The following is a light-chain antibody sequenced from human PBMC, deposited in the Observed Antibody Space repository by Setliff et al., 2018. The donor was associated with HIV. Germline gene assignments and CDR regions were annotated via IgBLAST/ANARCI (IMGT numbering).Light chain of an antibody. V-gene: IGLV2-14*03. CDR3: NSYSTSSTPRYV. CDR2: DVT. CDR1: SSDVGGYDL. Sequence: ALTQPASVSGSPGQSITISCTGTSSDVGGYDLVSWYQQHPGQAPKLLIYDVTTRPSGVSSRFSGSKSDNAASLTISGLQAEDEADYYRNSYSTSSTPRYVFGTGTKVTVL. J-gene: IGLJ1*01.